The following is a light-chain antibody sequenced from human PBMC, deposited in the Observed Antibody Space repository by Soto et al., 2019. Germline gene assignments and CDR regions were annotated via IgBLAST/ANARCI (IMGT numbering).Light chain of an antibody. V-gene: IGLV2-11*01. CDR3: CSYAGSYSSL. CDR2: DVS. J-gene: IGLJ3*02. CDR1: SSDVGGSNY. Sequence: QSALTQPHSVSGSPGQSVTISCTGTSSDVGGSNYVSWYQQHPGKAPKLMIYDVSKRPSGVPDRFSGSKSGNTASLTISGPQAEDEADYYCCSYAGSYSSLFGGGTKLTVL.